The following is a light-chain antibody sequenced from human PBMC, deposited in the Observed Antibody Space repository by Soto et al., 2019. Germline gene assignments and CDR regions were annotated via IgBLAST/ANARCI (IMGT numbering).Light chain of an antibody. CDR3: QQYGSSPSWT. Sequence: EIVLTQSPDTLSLSPGEGATLSCRASQSVSSSYLAWYHQRPGQAPRLLIYGSYSRATGIPDRFSGGGSGTDFTLTISRLEPEDFAVYYCQQYGSSPSWTFGQGTKVDIK. V-gene: IGKV3-20*01. CDR1: QSVSSSY. J-gene: IGKJ1*01. CDR2: GSY.